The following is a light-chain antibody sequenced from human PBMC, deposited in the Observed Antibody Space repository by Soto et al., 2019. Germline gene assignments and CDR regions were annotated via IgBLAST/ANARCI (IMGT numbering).Light chain of an antibody. CDR2: AAS. V-gene: IGKV1-39*01. CDR3: QQSYSTPMWT. Sequence: DIQMTQSPSSLSASVGDRVTITCRASQSISNYLNWYQQKPGKAPKVLIYAASSLQSGVPSRFSGSGSGTDFTLTISSLQPEDFATYYCQQSYSTPMWTLGQGTKVEIK. J-gene: IGKJ1*01. CDR1: QSISNY.